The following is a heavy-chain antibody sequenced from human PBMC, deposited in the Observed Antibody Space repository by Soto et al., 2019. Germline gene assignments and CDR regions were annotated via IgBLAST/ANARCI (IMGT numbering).Heavy chain of an antibody. CDR1: GGAFSDYA. CDR2: IMPIFRAP. V-gene: IGHV1-69*12. CDR3: ASWLKGPDIGNYYYGMDV. Sequence: QVQLVQSGAEVKKPGSSVKVSCKASGGAFSDYAFSWVRQAPGQGLEWLGGIMPIFRAPDYAQKFQGRVTITADEFTRTAYMEMNSLRSEDTAVYYCASWLKGPDIGNYYYGMDVWGLGTTVTVS. J-gene: IGHJ6*02. D-gene: IGHD2-15*01.